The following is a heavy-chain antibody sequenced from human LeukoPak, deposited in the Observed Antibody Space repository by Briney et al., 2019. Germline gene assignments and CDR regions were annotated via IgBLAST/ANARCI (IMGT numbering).Heavy chain of an antibody. V-gene: IGHV4-59*01. CDR1: GGSISSYY. CDR3: ARDTGSYYFDY. Sequence: TSETLSLTCTVPGGSISSYYWSWIRPPPGKGLEWIANIYHTGSTNYNPSLSSRVTISIDTAKNQFSLKLTSVTAADTAVYYCARDTGSYYFDYWGQGTLVTVSS. D-gene: IGHD1-26*01. CDR2: IYHTGST. J-gene: IGHJ4*02.